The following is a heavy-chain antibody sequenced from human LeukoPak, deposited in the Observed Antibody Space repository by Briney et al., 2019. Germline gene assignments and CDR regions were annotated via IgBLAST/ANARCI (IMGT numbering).Heavy chain of an antibody. Sequence: KPSETLSLTCTVSGGSISSSSYYWGWIRQPPGKGLEWIGSIYYSGSTYYNPSLKSRVTISVDTSKSQFSLKLSSVTAADTAVYYCARVGKVLKNFDYWGQGTLVTVSS. CDR1: GGSISSSSYY. CDR3: ARVGKVLKNFDY. CDR2: IYYSGST. J-gene: IGHJ4*02. D-gene: IGHD1-26*01. V-gene: IGHV4-39*07.